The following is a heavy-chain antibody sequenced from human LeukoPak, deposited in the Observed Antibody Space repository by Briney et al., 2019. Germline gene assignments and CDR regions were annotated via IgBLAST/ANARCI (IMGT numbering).Heavy chain of an antibody. V-gene: IGHV3-23*01. CDR3: VKEAYVTTVTTFEY. CDR1: GFTFSSYG. J-gene: IGHJ4*02. D-gene: IGHD4-11*01. Sequence: PGGSLRLSCAASGFTFSSYGMTWVRQAPGEGLEWVSAICASAGCTYYADSVKGRFTISRDNSKNTLYLQMNSLRAEDTAVYYCVKEAYVTTVTTFEYWGQGTRVTVSS. CDR2: ICASAGCT.